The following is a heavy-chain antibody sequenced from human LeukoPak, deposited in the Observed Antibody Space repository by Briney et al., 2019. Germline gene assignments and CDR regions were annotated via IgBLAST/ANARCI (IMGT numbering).Heavy chain of an antibody. CDR1: GYTFTGYY. V-gene: IGHV1-2*02. CDR2: INPNSGGT. J-gene: IGHJ3*02. D-gene: IGHD3-22*01. CDR3: ATSTMIVVVTHLDAFDI. Sequence: ASVKVSCKASGYTFTGYYMHWVRQAPGQGLEWMGWINPNSGGTNYAQKFQGRVTMTRDTSISTAYMELSGLRSDDTAVYYCATSTMIVVVTHLDAFDIWGQGTMVTVSS.